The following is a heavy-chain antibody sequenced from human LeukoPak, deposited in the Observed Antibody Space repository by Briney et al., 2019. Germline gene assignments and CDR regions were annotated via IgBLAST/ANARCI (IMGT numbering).Heavy chain of an antibody. CDR3: ARGRAGDSNN. Sequence: PGGSLRLSCAASGCTFSSYWMHWVREAPGKGLVWVSRINSDGSSTSYADSVKGRFTISRDNSKNTLYLQMNSLRAEDTAVYYCARGRAGDSNNWGQGTLVTVSS. CDR2: INSDGSST. V-gene: IGHV3-74*01. CDR1: GCTFSSYW. D-gene: IGHD7-27*01. J-gene: IGHJ4*02.